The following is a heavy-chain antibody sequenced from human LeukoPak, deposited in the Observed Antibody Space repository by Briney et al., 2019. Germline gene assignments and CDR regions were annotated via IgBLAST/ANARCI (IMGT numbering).Heavy chain of an antibody. J-gene: IGHJ6*03. D-gene: IGHD3-3*01. CDR1: GFTFSSYS. CDR3: ARGWYYDFRYMDV. Sequence: SGGSLRLSCAASGFTFSSYSMNWVRQAPGKGLEWVSYISSSSSTIYYADSVKGRFTISRDNAKNSLYLQMNSLRAEDTAVYYCARGWYYDFRYMDVWGKGTTVTVSS. CDR2: ISSSSSTI. V-gene: IGHV3-48*01.